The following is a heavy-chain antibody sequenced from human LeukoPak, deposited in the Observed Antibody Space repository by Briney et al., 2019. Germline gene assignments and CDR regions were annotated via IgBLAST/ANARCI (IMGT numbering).Heavy chain of an antibody. J-gene: IGHJ4*02. D-gene: IGHD6-19*01. CDR2: IYPGYSGA. CDR1: GYSFSNYW. Sequence: GESLKISCKASGYSFSNYWIGWVRQMPEKGLEWMGIIYPGYSGARYSPSFQGQVTISADKSISTAYLQWSSLRASDTAMYYCARVREYSSGLYFFFDYWGQGTLVTVCS. V-gene: IGHV5-51*01. CDR3: ARVREYSSGLYFFFDY.